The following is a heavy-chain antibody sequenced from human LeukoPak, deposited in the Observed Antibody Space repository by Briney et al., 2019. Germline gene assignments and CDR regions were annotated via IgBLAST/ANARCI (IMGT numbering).Heavy chain of an antibody. D-gene: IGHD3-22*01. J-gene: IGHJ1*01. CDR2: ISGYGGTT. Sequence: GGSLRLSCAASGFTFSSYAMSWVRQAPGKGLEWVSGISGYGGTTYHADSVEGRFTISRDNSKNTLYLQMNSLRAEDTAVYYCAKDTPAQTYYYDSSGYYYGGRFWAEYFQHWGQGTLVTVSS. CDR3: AKDTPAQTYYYDSSGYYYGGRFWAEYFQH. CDR1: GFTFSSYA. V-gene: IGHV3-23*01.